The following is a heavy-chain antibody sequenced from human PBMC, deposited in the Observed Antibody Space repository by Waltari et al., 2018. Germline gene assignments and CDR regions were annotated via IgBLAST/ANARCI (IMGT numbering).Heavy chain of an antibody. CDR2: IDPEDGET. V-gene: IGHV1-69-2*01. CDR1: GSTFMGHF. J-gene: IGHJ4*02. D-gene: IGHD3-10*01. Sequence: EVELVQSGAEVKTPGATGKISCKASGSTFMGHFMHRVQQAPGKGLEWMGRIDPEDGETVYSEKFQGRVTITADTSTDTAYMELSSLTSGDTAVYYCAPLPGGSGQTFDYWGQGTLVTVSS. CDR3: APLPGGSGQTFDY.